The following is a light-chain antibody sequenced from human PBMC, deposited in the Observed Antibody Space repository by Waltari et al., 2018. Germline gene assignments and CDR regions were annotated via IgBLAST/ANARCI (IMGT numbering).Light chain of an antibody. Sequence: EFVLTQSPGTLSLSPGERATLSCRASQSVSSNYLAWYQQKPGQAPRLLIYGASSRATGIPDRFSGSGSGTDFTLTISRLEPEDFAVYYCQQYGSSLLTFGPGTKVDIK. J-gene: IGKJ3*01. CDR3: QQYGSSLLT. CDR2: GAS. V-gene: IGKV3-20*01. CDR1: QSVSSNY.